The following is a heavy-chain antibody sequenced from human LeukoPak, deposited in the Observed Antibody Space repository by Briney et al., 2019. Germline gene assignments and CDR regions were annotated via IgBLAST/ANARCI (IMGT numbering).Heavy chain of an antibody. CDR3: ARVRIAAAPNGVDYYYYMDV. V-gene: IGHV3-66*02. CDR1: GFIPKNYA. CDR2: TYIGGST. Sequence: PGGCLRLSCAAPGFIPKNYATCWVRHAPEEGREWVSVTYIGGSTYYADSVKGRFTISRDNSKNTLYLQMNSLRAEDTAVYYCARVRIAAAPNGVDYYYYMDVGAKGPRSPSP. J-gene: IGHJ6*03. D-gene: IGHD6-13*01.